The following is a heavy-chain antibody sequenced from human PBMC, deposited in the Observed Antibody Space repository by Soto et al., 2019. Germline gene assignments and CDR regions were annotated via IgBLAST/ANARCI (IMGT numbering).Heavy chain of an antibody. V-gene: IGHV3-53*04. D-gene: IGHD6-19*01. CDR1: GFTVSSNY. CDR3: ATTDSSGWNSPFYYYGMDV. J-gene: IGHJ6*02. CDR2: IYSGGST. Sequence: GGSLRLSCAASGFTVSSNYMSWVRQAPGKGLEWVSVIYSGGSTYYADSVKGRFTISRHNSKNTLYLQMNSLRAEDTAVYYCATTDSSGWNSPFYYYGMDVWGQGTTVTVSS.